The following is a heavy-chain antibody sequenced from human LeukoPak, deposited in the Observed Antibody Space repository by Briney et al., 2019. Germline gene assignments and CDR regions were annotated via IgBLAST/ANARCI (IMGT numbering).Heavy chain of an antibody. J-gene: IGHJ4*02. D-gene: IGHD3-9*01. CDR2: ISSSSSYI. V-gene: IGHV3-21*01. CDR1: GSTFSSYS. Sequence: GGSLRLSCAASGSTFSSYSMNWVRQAPGKGLEWVSSISSSSSYIYYADSVKGRFTISRDNAKNSLYLQMNSLRAEDTAVYYCARGTIGSYYFDYWGQGTLVTVSS. CDR3: ARGTIGSYYFDY.